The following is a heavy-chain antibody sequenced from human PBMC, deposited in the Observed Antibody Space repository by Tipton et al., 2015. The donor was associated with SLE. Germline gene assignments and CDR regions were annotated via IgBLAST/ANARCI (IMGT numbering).Heavy chain of an antibody. J-gene: IGHJ4*02. CDR2: ISHSGSS. D-gene: IGHD1-26*01. V-gene: IGHV4-34*01. Sequence: TLSLTCAVYGGSFTAYYWTWIRQSPGKGLEWIAYISHSGSSDYNPSLRSRVTISRDTSRNQFSLKLSSVTAADTAVYYCVTKTGSYSDYWGRGTLLTVSS. CDR3: VTKTGSYSDY. CDR1: GGSFTAYY.